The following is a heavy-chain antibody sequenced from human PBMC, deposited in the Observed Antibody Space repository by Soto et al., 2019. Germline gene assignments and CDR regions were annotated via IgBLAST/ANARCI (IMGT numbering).Heavy chain of an antibody. D-gene: IGHD3-16*01. V-gene: IGHV3-15*01. J-gene: IGHJ3*02. CDR3: TPRSLEGGYAFDI. CDR2: IKSKTDGGTT. Sequence: EVQLVESGGGLVKPGGSLRLSCAASGFTFSNAWMSWVRQAPGKGLEWVGRIKSKTDGGTTDYAAPVKGRFTISRDDSKNTVYLQMNSLKNAATAVYYCTPRSLEGGYAFDIWGQGTMVTVSS. CDR1: GFTFSNAW.